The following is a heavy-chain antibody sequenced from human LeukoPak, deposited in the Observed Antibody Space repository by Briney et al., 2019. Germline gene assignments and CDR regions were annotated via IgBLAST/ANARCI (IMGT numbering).Heavy chain of an antibody. V-gene: IGHV3-30-3*01. D-gene: IGHD2-15*01. CDR3: VRHTRTAAF. CDR1: GFTFSSYA. CDR2: ISYDGSNK. Sequence: PGRSLRLSCAASGFTFSSYAMHWVRQAPGKGLEWVAVISYDGSNKYYADSVKGRFTISRDNSKNTLYLQMNSLRAEDTAVYFCVRHTRTAAFWGQGALVTVSS. J-gene: IGHJ4*02.